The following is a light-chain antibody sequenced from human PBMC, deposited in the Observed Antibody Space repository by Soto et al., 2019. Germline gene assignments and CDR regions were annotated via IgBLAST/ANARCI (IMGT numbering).Light chain of an antibody. Sequence: QSVLTQPPSASGTPGQRVTISCSGSSSNIGSNYVYWYQQLPGTVPQLLIYRNSERPSGVPDRFSGSKSGTSASLAISGLLSEDEADYYCAAWDDSLSVVVFGGGTKVTVL. J-gene: IGLJ2*01. CDR3: AAWDDSLSVVV. CDR1: SSNIGSNY. CDR2: RNS. V-gene: IGLV1-47*01.